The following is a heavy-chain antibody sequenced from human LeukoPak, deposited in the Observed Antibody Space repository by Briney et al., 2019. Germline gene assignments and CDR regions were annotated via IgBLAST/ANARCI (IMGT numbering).Heavy chain of an antibody. Sequence: SQTLSLTCAISGESVSSKNGAWNWIRQSPSRGLEWLGRTYYRSKGYADYAVSMNGRITINPDTSKNPFSLQLNSVTPDDTAVYYCARDVGTSGWHTFDYWGQGTLVTVSS. V-gene: IGHV6-1*01. D-gene: IGHD6-19*01. CDR2: TYYRSKGYA. CDR3: ARDVGTSGWHTFDY. CDR1: GESVSSKNGA. J-gene: IGHJ4*02.